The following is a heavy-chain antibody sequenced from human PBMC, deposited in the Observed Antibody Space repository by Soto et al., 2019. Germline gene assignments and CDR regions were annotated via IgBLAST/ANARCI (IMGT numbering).Heavy chain of an antibody. D-gene: IGHD2-2*01. J-gene: IGHJ4*02. CDR3: ARRRDCTSTSCYYHFDY. Sequence: ASVKVSCKASGYTFTGYYIHWVRQAPGQGLEWMGWVNPNSGGTNYEQKFQGWVTLTRDTSISTAYMELSRPKSDDTAVYYCARRRDCTSTSCYYHFDYWGQGTLVTVSS. CDR2: VNPNSGGT. V-gene: IGHV1-2*04. CDR1: GYTFTGYY.